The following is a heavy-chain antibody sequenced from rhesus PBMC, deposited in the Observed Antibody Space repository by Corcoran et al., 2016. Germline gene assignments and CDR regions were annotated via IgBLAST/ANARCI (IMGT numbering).Heavy chain of an antibody. D-gene: IGHD5-42*01. V-gene: IGHV3S5*01. Sequence: EVQLVETGGGLVQPGGSLKLSCAASGFTFSSYGMSWVRQAPGKGLEWVSAFNSGGGSTYYADSVKGRFTISRDNSKNTLSLQMNSLRAEDTAVYYCARHRMGIQRVQLYYFDDWGQGVLVTVSS. CDR2: FNSGGGST. J-gene: IGHJ4*01. CDR1: GFTFSSYG. CDR3: ARHRMGIQRVQLYYFDD.